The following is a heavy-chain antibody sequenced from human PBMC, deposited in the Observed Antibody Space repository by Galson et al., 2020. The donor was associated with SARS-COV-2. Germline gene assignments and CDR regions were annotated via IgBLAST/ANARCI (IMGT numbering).Heavy chain of an antibody. J-gene: IGHJ5*02. D-gene: IGHD4-17*01. CDR3: ARVGDGTTVTYNWFDP. CDR1: GFTFSSYE. CDR2: ITSSGSPI. Sequence: GGSLRLSCAASGFTFSSYEMIWVRQAPGKGLEWVSYITSSGSPIYYADSVKGRFTISRDNAKNSLYLQMNSLRAEDTAVYYCARVGDGTTVTYNWFDPWGQGTLVTGSS. V-gene: IGHV3-48*03.